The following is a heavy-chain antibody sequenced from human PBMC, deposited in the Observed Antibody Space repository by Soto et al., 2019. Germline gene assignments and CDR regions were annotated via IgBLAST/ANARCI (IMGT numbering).Heavy chain of an antibody. J-gene: IGHJ6*02. D-gene: IGHD3-10*01. CDR1: GGSISSYY. CDR2: IYYSGST. V-gene: IGHV4-59*01. Sequence: SETLSLTCTVSGGSISSYYWSWIRQPPGKGLEWIGYIYYSGSTNYNPSLKSRVTISVDTSKNQFSLKLSSVTAADTAVYCCARDRSITMVRGVLYGMDVWGQGTTVTVSS. CDR3: ARDRSITMVRGVLYGMDV.